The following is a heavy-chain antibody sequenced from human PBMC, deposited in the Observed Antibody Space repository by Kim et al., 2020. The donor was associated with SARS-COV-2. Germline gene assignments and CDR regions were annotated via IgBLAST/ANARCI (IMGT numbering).Heavy chain of an antibody. V-gene: IGHV3-33*06. J-gene: IGHJ4*02. CDR2: IWYDGSNK. CDR3: AKDKGGSGRGYFDY. Sequence: GGSLRLSCAASGFTFSSYGMHWVRQAPGKGLEWVAVIWYDGSNKYYTDSVKGRFTISRDNSKNTLYLQMNSLRAEDTALYYCAKDKGGSGRGYFDYWGQETLVTVSS. CDR1: GFTFSSYG. D-gene: IGHD3-10*01.